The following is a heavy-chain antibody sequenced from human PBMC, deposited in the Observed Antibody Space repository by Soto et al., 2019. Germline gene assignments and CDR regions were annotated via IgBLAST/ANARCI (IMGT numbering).Heavy chain of an antibody. CDR2: IYYSGST. V-gene: IGHV4-59*01. J-gene: IGHJ4*02. CDR1: GGSISSYY. D-gene: IGHD2-15*01. CDR3: ARLFSWRNMVVSDY. Sequence: QVQLQESGPGLVKPSETLSLTCTVSGGSISSYYWSWIRQPPGKGLEWIGYIYYSGSTNYNPSLKSRVTISVDTSKNQFSLKLSSVTAADTAVYYCARLFSWRNMVVSDYWGQGTLVTVSS.